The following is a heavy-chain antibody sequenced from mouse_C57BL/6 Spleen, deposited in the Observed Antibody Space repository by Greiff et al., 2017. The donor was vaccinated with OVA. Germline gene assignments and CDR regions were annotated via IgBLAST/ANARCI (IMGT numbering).Heavy chain of an antibody. D-gene: IGHD1-1*01. J-gene: IGHJ2*01. CDR3: TRWITTIVAGEFDY. CDR2: IDPETGGT. Sequence: QVHVKQSGAELVRPGASVTLSCKASGYTFTDYEMHWVKQTPVHGLEWIGAIDPETGGTAYNQKFKGKAILTADKSSSTAYMELRSLTSADSAVYYCTRWITTIVAGEFDYWGQGTTLTVSS. V-gene: IGHV1-15*01. CDR1: GYTFTDYE.